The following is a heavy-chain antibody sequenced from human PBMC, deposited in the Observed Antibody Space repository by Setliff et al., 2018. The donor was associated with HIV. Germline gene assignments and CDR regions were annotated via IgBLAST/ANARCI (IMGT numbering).Heavy chain of an antibody. Sequence: TGGSLRLSCAVSGFTFNNYAMNWVRQAPGKGLEWVSYISSSGTTIYYADSVKGRFTISRDNAKNSLYLQMNSLRAEDTAVYYCARPNYYDSSGSFDYWGQGTLVTVSS. CDR2: ISSSGTTI. CDR1: GFTFNNYA. V-gene: IGHV3-48*03. J-gene: IGHJ4*02. D-gene: IGHD3-22*01. CDR3: ARPNYYDSSGSFDY.